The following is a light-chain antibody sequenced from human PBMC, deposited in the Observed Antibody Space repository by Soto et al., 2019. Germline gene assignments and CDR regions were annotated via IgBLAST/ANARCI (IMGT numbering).Light chain of an antibody. V-gene: IGKV3-15*01. Sequence: EIVLTQSPAPLSVSQGERATLSCRASHSVSSNLVWYQQKPGQAPRLLIYGASTRATGIPARFSGSGSGTEFTLTISTLQSEDVAVYYCQQYNNWPETFGQGTKVEIK. J-gene: IGKJ1*01. CDR3: QQYNNWPET. CDR1: HSVSSN. CDR2: GAS.